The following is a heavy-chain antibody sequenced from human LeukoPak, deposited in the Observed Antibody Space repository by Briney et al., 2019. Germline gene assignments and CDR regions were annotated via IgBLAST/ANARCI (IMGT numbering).Heavy chain of an antibody. CDR1: GFSFSVYW. Sequence: GGSLRLSCAASGFSFSVYWMHWVRQAPGKGPVWVSGISWNSGSIGYADSVKGRFTISRDNAKNSLYLQMNSLRAEDTALYYCAKALDDYGDDFDYWGQGTLVAVSS. V-gene: IGHV3-9*01. J-gene: IGHJ4*02. CDR2: ISWNSGSI. D-gene: IGHD4-17*01. CDR3: AKALDDYGDDFDY.